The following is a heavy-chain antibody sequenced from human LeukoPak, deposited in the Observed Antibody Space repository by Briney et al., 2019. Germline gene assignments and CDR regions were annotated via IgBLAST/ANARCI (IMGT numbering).Heavy chain of an antibody. CDR2: IYYSGST. V-gene: IGHV4-59*12. D-gene: IGHD3-16*02. Sequence: SETLSLTCTVSGGSISSYYWSWIRQPPGKGLEWIGYIYYSGSTNYNPSLKSRVTISVDTSKNQFSLKLSSVTAADTAVYYCARGGDYVWGSYRYTTSWFDPWGRGTLVTVSS. CDR1: GGSISSYY. CDR3: ARGGDYVWGSYRYTTSWFDP. J-gene: IGHJ5*02.